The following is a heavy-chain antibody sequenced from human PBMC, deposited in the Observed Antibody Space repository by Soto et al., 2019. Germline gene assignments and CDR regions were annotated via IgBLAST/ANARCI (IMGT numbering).Heavy chain of an antibody. D-gene: IGHD4-4*01. CDR1: GGSISSYY. Sequence: SETLSLTCTVSGGSISSYYWRWIRQPPGKGLEWIGYTYYSGSTNYNPSLKSRVTISVDTSKNQFSLKLSSVTAADTAVYYCAGVGEEPMTTVTRPVFDPWGQGTLVTVSS. J-gene: IGHJ5*02. CDR3: AGVGEEPMTTVTRPVFDP. CDR2: TYYSGST. V-gene: IGHV4-59*01.